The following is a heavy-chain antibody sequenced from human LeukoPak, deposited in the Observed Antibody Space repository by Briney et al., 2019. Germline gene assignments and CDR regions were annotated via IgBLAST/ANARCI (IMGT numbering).Heavy chain of an antibody. D-gene: IGHD1-7*01. J-gene: IGHJ1*01. V-gene: IGHV1-69*13. CDR3: ARDNRGITGTTGGRYFQH. CDR2: IIPIFGTA. CDR1: GGTFSSYA. Sequence: GASVNVSCKASGGTFSSYAISWVRQAPGQGLEWMGGIIPIFGTANYAQKFQGRVTITADESTSTAYMELSSLRSEDTAVYYCARDNRGITGTTGGRYFQHWGQGTLVTVSS.